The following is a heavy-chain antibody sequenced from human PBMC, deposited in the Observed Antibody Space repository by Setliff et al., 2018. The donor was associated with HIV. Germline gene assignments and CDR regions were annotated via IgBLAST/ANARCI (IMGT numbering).Heavy chain of an antibody. CDR3: ARGVFDY. V-gene: IGHV3-23*01. CDR2: ISSSAGST. Sequence: GGSLRLSCAASGFTFSSYAMSWVRQTPGKGLEWVSFISSSAGSTYYSDSVKGRFTISRDNSKNMLYLQMNSLRADDTAVYYCARGVFDYWGQGALVTVSS. J-gene: IGHJ4*02. D-gene: IGHD2-8*01. CDR1: GFTFSSYA.